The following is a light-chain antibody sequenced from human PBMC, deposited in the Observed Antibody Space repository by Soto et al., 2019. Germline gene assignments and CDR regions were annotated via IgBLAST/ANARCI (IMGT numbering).Light chain of an antibody. J-gene: IGKJ1*01. CDR2: GAS. CDR3: QQYGSSPPT. V-gene: IGKV3-20*01. CDR1: QSISRY. Sequence: IFLAQSPCSLCLSPGERTTLSCRASQSISRYLAWYQQKPGQGPRLLIYGASSRATGTPDRFSGSGSGTDFTLTINRLEPEDVALYYCQQYGSSPPTFGQGTKVDIK.